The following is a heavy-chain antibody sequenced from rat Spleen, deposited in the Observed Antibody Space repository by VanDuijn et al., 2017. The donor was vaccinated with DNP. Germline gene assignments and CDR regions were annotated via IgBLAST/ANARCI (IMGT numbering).Heavy chain of an antibody. V-gene: IGHV5-58*01. Sequence: EVQLVETGGGLVQPGRSLKLSCVASGFTFSSYWMFWIRQAPGKGLEWVASISTCGGSTYYRDSVKGRFTVSRDNAKRTLYLQMDSLRSEDTATYYCARRLLGDYWGQGVMVTVSS. D-gene: IGHD5-1*01. CDR1: GFTFSSYW. CDR2: ISTCGGST. CDR3: ARRLLGDY. J-gene: IGHJ2*01.